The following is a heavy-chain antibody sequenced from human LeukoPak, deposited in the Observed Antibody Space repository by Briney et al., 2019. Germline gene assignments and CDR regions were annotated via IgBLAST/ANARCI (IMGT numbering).Heavy chain of an antibody. CDR1: GFTVSNNY. Sequence: GGSLRLSCAASGFTVSNNYMNWVRQAPGKGLEWVLVIYRGGRTYYADSVRGRFTISRDNSRNTLYLQMNSLTAEDTAIYYCAKDRGSNWFDPWGQGTLVTVSS. J-gene: IGHJ5*02. CDR2: IYRGGRT. V-gene: IGHV3-66*01. CDR3: AKDRGSNWFDP. D-gene: IGHD3-16*01.